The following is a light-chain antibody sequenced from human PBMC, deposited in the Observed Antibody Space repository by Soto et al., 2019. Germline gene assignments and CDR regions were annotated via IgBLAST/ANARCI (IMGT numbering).Light chain of an antibody. V-gene: IGLV2-8*01. CDR2: EVT. Sequence: QSALTQPPSASGSPGQSVTISCTVTRSDVGDYNYVSWYQQHPGKAPKLLIYEVTKRPSGVPDRFSGSKSANTASLTVSGLQAQDEADYYCSSYAGSDNFEVFGGGTKLTVL. J-gene: IGLJ2*01. CDR3: SSYAGSDNFEV. CDR1: RSDVGDYNY.